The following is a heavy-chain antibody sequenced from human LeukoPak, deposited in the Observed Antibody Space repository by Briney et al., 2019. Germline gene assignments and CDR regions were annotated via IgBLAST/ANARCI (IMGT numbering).Heavy chain of an antibody. V-gene: IGHV3-15*01. CDR2: IKSKTDGGTT. CDR1: GFTFSNAW. CDR3: TTDFPSSWHPFDP. D-gene: IGHD2-2*01. Sequence: PGGSLRLSCAASGFTFSNAWMSWVRQAPGEGLEWVGRIKSKTDGGTTDYAAPVKGRFTISRDDSKNTLYLQMNSLKTEDTAVYYCTTDFPSSWHPFDPWGQGTLVTVSS. J-gene: IGHJ5*02.